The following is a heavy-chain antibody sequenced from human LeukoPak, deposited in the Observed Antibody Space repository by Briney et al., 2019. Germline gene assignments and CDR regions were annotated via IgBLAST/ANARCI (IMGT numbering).Heavy chain of an antibody. J-gene: IGHJ4*02. D-gene: IGHD6-13*01. CDR3: ARKRAAAARGAFDY. Sequence: GGSLRLSCAASGFTFSDYYMSWIRQAPGKGLEWVSYISSSSYTNYADSVKGRFTISRDNAKNSLYLQMNSLRAEDTAVYYCARKRAAAARGAFDYWGQGTLVTVSS. CDR1: GFTFSDYY. CDR2: ISSSSYT. V-gene: IGHV3-11*03.